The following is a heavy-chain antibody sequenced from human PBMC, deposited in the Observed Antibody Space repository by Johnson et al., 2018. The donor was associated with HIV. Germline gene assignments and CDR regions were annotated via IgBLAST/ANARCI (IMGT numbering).Heavy chain of an antibody. V-gene: IGHV3-23*04. J-gene: IGHJ3*02. Sequence: VQLVESGGGVVQPGRSLRLSCAASGFTFSSYAMSWVRQAPGKGLEWVSAISGSGGSTYYADSMKGRFTISRDNSKNSLYLQMNSLRAEDTAVYYCARVMVQGDAFDIWGQGTMVTVSS. CDR1: GFTFSSYA. D-gene: IGHD3-10*01. CDR3: ARVMVQGDAFDI. CDR2: ISGSGGST.